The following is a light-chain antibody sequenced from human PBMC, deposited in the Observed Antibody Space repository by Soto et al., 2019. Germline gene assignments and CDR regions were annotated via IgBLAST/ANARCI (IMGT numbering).Light chain of an antibody. Sequence: QSVLTQPPSASGSPGQSVTISCTGTSSDVGGYNYVSWYQQHPGKAPKLMIYEVSKRPSGVPDRFPGSKSGNTASLTVSGLQAEDEADYYCSSYAGSNNFVFGGGTKLTVL. CDR2: EVS. V-gene: IGLV2-8*01. CDR1: SSDVGGYNY. J-gene: IGLJ2*01. CDR3: SSYAGSNNFV.